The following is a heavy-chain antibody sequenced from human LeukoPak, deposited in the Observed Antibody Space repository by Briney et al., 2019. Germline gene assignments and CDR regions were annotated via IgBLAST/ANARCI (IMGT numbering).Heavy chain of an antibody. D-gene: IGHD2-21*02. Sequence: GSLRLSCVDFGFTFSSHSMIWVRQAPGKGLEWVSFISSSSSSIKYAGSVKGRFTTSRDNAKNSVYLQMNSLRGEDTAVYYCAREYAVTGNFDYWGQGTLVSVSS. CDR2: ISSSSSSI. V-gene: IGHV3-21*01. J-gene: IGHJ4*02. CDR1: GFTFSSHS. CDR3: AREYAVTGNFDY.